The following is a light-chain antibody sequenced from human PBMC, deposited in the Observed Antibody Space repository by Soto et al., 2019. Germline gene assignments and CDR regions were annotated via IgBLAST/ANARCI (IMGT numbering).Light chain of an antibody. CDR3: QQYTKWPLT. Sequence: EIVMTQSPATLSVSPGERATLSCRASQSVYSNLAWYQQKPGQAPRLLIYHASSRATGIPARFSGGGSGTECTLTISSLQSEDFAVYYCQQYTKWPLTFGGGTKVEMK. V-gene: IGKV3-15*01. CDR2: HAS. CDR1: QSVYSN. J-gene: IGKJ4*01.